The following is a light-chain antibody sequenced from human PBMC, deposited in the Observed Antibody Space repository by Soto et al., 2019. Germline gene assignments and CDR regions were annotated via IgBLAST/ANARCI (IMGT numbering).Light chain of an antibody. CDR3: QQYD. Sequence: DTVLTQSPGTLSLSPGERATLSCRTSESISSEYLAWYQHRPGQAPRLRIYGASSRATGVPDRFSGSGSGTDFTLTITRLEPEEFAVYYCQQYDFGGGTKVDIK. CDR2: GAS. J-gene: IGKJ4*01. CDR1: ESISSEY. V-gene: IGKV3-20*01.